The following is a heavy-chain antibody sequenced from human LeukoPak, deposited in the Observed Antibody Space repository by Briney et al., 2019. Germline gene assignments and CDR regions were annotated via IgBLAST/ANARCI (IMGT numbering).Heavy chain of an antibody. CDR1: GYSFTYYA. V-gene: IGHV1-3*01. Sequence: ASEKVSCKASGYSFTYYAINWVRQAPGQRPEWMGWINAGNGDTKYSQNYQGRVTLTRDTSASTAYMELSSLRSEDTAVYYCAKGTWTRGSGWYYYDYWGQGTLVTVSS. CDR3: AKGTWTRGSGWYYYDY. J-gene: IGHJ4*02. D-gene: IGHD6-19*01. CDR2: INAGNGDT.